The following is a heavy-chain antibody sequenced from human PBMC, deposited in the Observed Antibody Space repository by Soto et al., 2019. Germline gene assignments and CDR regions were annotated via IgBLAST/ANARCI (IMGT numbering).Heavy chain of an antibody. CDR2: ISHDGRNT. CDR1: ELPFTDYS. Sequence: QAQLVESGGGVVQPGRSLRLSCAASELPFTDYSMHWVRQTADKGLEWVAFISHDGRNTFYSDSVKGRFTISRDDSRSMLFLQMSGVTVEVTAIYYCAVDGVPTSSFRYYYFRFWGRGTLVTVSS. CDR3: AVDGVPTSSFRYYYFRF. V-gene: IGHV3-30*04. J-gene: IGHJ4*02. D-gene: IGHD3-9*01.